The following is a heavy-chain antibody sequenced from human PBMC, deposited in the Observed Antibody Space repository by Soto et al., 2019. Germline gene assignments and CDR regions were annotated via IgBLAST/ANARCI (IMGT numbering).Heavy chain of an antibody. Sequence: SETLSLTCTVSGGSLSSGCYYWSWIRQHPGKGLEWIGYIYYSGSTYYNPSLKSRVTISRDTSKNQFSLNLSSVTAADTAVYYCARAVYGSGSFYNQFDYWGQGTQVTVSS. D-gene: IGHD3-10*01. J-gene: IGHJ4*02. CDR3: ARAVYGSGSFYNQFDY. V-gene: IGHV4-31*03. CDR1: GGSLSSGCYY. CDR2: IYYSGST.